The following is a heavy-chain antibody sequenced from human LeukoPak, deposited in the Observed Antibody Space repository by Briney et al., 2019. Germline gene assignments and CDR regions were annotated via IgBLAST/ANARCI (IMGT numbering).Heavy chain of an antibody. D-gene: IGHD3-10*01. CDR3: ARGELLLWFGELLTGSDNWFDP. Sequence: ASVKVSCKASGYTFTSYAMHWVRQAPGQRLEWMGWINAGNGNTKYSQKFQGRVTITRDTSASTAYMELSSLRSEDTAVYYCARGELLLWFGELLTGSDNWFDPWGQGTLVTVSS. CDR2: INAGNGNT. J-gene: IGHJ5*02. CDR1: GYTFTSYA. V-gene: IGHV1-3*01.